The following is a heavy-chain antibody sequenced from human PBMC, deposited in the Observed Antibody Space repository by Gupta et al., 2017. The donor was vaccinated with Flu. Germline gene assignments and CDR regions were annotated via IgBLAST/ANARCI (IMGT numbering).Heavy chain of an antibody. V-gene: IGHV4-4*08. Sequence: QVQLQESGPGLVKPSETLSLTCTVSGGSVSNYYWSWIRQPPGKGLEWIGYIYPNGNSNYNPSLKSRITMSVDASRNQVSLNLASVSAADTAKYYCTKGAGLDSWGQGTLVTVSS. J-gene: IGHJ4*02. CDR3: TKGAGLDS. CDR2: IYPNGNS. D-gene: IGHD6-13*01. CDR1: GGSVSNYY.